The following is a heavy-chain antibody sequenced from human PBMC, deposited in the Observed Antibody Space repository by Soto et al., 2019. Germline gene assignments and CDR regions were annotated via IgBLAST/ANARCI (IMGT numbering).Heavy chain of an antibody. CDR1: GDSSVSSSSYY. D-gene: IGHD2-15*01. V-gene: IGHV4-39*01. CDR2: IYYTGNT. J-gene: IGHJ6*02. CDR3: ASEVSSADGMDV. Sequence: SETLSLTCTVSGDSSVSSSSYYWGWIRQPPWKGLEWIGRIYYTGNTFYSPSFRSRLTISVDTSKSQFSLKLRSVTAADTATYYCASEVSSADGMDVWGQGTTVTVSS.